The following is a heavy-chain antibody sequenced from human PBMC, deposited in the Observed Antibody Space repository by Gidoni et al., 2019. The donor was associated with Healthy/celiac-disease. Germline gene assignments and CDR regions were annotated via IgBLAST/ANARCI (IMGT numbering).Heavy chain of an antibody. V-gene: IGHV3-15*01. D-gene: IGHD4-17*01. Sequence: EVQLVESGGGLVKPGGSLRLSCAASGFTFSNAWMIWVRQAPGKGLEWVGRIKSKTDGGTTDYAAPVKGRFTISRDDSKNTLYLQMNSLKTEDTAVYYCTTDNYGDYGLDYWGQGTLVTVSS. CDR1: GFTFSNAW. J-gene: IGHJ4*02. CDR2: IKSKTDGGTT. CDR3: TTDNYGDYGLDY.